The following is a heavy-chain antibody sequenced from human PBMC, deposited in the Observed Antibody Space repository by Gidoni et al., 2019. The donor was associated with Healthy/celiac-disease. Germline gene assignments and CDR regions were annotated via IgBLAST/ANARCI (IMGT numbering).Heavy chain of an antibody. CDR3: ARDQATYYDFWSGYYPPEGNGMDV. D-gene: IGHD3-3*01. V-gene: IGHV4-59*01. Sequence: QVQLQESGPGLVKPSETLSLTCTVSGGSISSYYWSWIRQPPGKGLEWIGYIYYSGSTNYHPSLKSRVTISVDTSKNQFSLKLSSVTAADTAVYYCARDQATYYDFWSGYYPPEGNGMDVWGQGTRSPSP. CDR2: IYYSGST. CDR1: GGSISSYY. J-gene: IGHJ6*02.